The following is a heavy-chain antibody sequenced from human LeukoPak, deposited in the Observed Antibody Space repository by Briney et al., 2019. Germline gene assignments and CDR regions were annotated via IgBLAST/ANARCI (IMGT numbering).Heavy chain of an antibody. V-gene: IGHV1-8*01. D-gene: IGHD3-9*01. CDR3: ARVPTRKHYDILTGYEFDP. J-gene: IGHJ5*02. CDR2: MNPNSGKT. CDR1: GYTFTSYD. Sequence: ASVKVSCKASGYTFTSYDINWVRQATGQGLEWMGWMNPNSGKTGYAQKFQGRVTMTRNTSISTAYMELSSLRSEDTAVYYCARVPTRKHYDILTGYEFDPWGQGTLVTVSS.